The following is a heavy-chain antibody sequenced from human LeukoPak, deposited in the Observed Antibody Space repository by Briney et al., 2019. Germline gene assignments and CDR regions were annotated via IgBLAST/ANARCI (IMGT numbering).Heavy chain of an antibody. CDR1: GFTLSSYA. CDR2: ISDTGNT. CDR3: AKAPVTTCRGAFCYPFDY. V-gene: IGHV3-23*01. J-gene: IGHJ4*02. D-gene: IGHD2-15*01. Sequence: GGSLRLSCAASGFTLSSYAMSWVRQAPGKGLEWVSAISDTGNTYHADSVKGRFTVSRDSSKNTLFLQMNRLRPEDAAVYYCAKAPVTTCRGAFCYPFDYWGLGTLVTVSS.